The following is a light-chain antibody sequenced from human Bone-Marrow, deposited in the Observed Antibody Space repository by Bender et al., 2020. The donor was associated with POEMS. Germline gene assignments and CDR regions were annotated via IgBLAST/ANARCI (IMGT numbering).Light chain of an antibody. V-gene: IGLV3-25*02. Sequence: SLELTQPPSVSVSPGQTARITCSGDAFPKRYGHWYQHKPGQAPILLIYKDTERPSGVPDRFSASKSGASASLAITGLQAEDEALYYCSAWDDSLSGWVFGGGTKLTVL. CDR2: KDT. CDR3: SAWDDSLSGWV. J-gene: IGLJ3*02. CDR1: AFPKRY.